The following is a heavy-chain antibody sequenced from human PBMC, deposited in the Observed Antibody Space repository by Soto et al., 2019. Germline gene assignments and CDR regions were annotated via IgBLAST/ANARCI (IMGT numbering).Heavy chain of an antibody. CDR1: GGSISSYY. J-gene: IGHJ4*02. D-gene: IGHD4-17*01. Sequence: SETLSLTCTVSGGSISSYYWSWIRQPPGKGLEWIGYIYYSGSTNYNPSLKSRVTISVDTSKNQFSLKLSSVTAADTAVYYCARRRRHDYGDYTIDYWGQGTLVTVSS. CDR3: ARRRRHDYGDYTIDY. CDR2: IYYSGST. V-gene: IGHV4-59*08.